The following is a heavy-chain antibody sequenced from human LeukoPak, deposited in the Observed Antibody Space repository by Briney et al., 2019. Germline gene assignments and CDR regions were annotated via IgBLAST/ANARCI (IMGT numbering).Heavy chain of an antibody. V-gene: IGHV3-30*04. CDR3: ARDQRFGEFPSNWFDP. Sequence: PGGSLRLSCAASGFTFSSYAMHWVRQAPGKGLEWVAVISYDGSIKYYAYSVKGRFSISRDNSKNMLYLQVNSLRAEDTAVYYCARDQRFGEFPSNWFDPWGQGTLVTVSS. CDR2: ISYDGSIK. J-gene: IGHJ5*02. D-gene: IGHD3-16*01. CDR1: GFTFSSYA.